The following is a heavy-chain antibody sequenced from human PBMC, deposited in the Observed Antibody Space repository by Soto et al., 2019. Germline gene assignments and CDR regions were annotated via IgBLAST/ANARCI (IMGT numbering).Heavy chain of an antibody. V-gene: IGHV3-23*01. CDR2: ISGSGGST. CDR1: GFTFSTYE. D-gene: IGHD6-19*01. Sequence: GGSLSLSCAASGFTFSTYEVNWVRHAPGKGLEWVSAISGSGGSTYYADSVKGRFTISRDNSKNTLYLQMNSLRAEDTAVYYCAKAGFSGWYVGNWFDPWGQGTLVTVSS. J-gene: IGHJ5*02. CDR3: AKAGFSGWYVGNWFDP.